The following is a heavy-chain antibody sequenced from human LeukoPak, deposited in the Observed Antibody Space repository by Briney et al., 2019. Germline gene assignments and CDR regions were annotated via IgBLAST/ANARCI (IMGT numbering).Heavy chain of an antibody. CDR1: EFTFSSCA. J-gene: IGHJ6*02. V-gene: IGHV3-23*01. Sequence: GGYLRLSCAAYEFTFSSCAMQWVRQAPGKGLEWVSGITDSGGTTYYTDSVKGRITISRDNSKNTLYLQMNSLRAEDSAVYYCAKYLAARGPPYALDVWGQGTTVTVFS. CDR2: ITDSGGTT. CDR3: AKYLAARGPPYALDV.